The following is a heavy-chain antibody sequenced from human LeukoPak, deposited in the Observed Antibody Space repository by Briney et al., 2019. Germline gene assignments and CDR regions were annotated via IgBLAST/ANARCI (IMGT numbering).Heavy chain of an antibody. CDR1: GFTFGSYG. CDR2: ISYDGSNK. J-gene: IGHJ5*02. Sequence: GRSLRLSCAASGFTFGSYGMHWVRQAPGKGLEWVAVISYDGSNKYYADSVKGRFTISRDNSKNTLYLQMNSLRAEDTAVYYCARYPRRIVGANRANWFDPWGQGTLVTVSS. CDR3: ARYPRRIVGANRANWFDP. D-gene: IGHD1-26*01. V-gene: IGHV3-30*03.